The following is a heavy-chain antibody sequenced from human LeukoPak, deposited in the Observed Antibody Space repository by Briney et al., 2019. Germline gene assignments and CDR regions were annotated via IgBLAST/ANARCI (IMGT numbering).Heavy chain of an antibody. CDR2: IYYSGSI. J-gene: IGHJ4*02. V-gene: IGHV4-59*01. D-gene: IGHD4-23*01. CDR1: GGSISSYY. CDR3: ARASVVTLFDY. Sequence: SETLSLTCTVSGGSISSYYWSWIRQPPGKGLEWIGYIYYSGSINYNPSLKSRVTISVDTSKNQFSLKLSSVTAADTAVYYCARASVVTLFDYWGQGTLVTVSS.